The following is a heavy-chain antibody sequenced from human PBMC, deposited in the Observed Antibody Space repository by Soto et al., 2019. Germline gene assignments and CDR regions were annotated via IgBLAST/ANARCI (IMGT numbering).Heavy chain of an antibody. D-gene: IGHD1-26*01. CDR2: ISSNGGST. Sequence: GGSLRLSCSASGFTFSSYAMHWVRQAPGKGLEYVSAISSNGGSTYYADSVKGRFTISRDNPKNTLYLQMSSLRAEDTAVYYCVKDAAIVGATYYLDYWGQGTLVTVSS. J-gene: IGHJ4*02. V-gene: IGHV3-64D*06. CDR1: GFTFSSYA. CDR3: VKDAAIVGATYYLDY.